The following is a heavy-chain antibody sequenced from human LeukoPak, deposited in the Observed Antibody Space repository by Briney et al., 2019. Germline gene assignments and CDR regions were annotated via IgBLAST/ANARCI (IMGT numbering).Heavy chain of an antibody. CDR3: AVQRITMVRGVLPVRWFDP. V-gene: IGHV4-4*02. CDR2: IYHSGST. D-gene: IGHD3-10*01. Sequence: SGTLSLTCAVSGGSISRSNWWSWVRQPPGKGLEWIGEIYHSGSTNYNPSLKSRVTISVDKSKNQFSLKLSSVTAADTAVYYCAVQRITMVRGVLPVRWFDPWGQGTLVTGAS. J-gene: IGHJ5*02. CDR1: GGSISRSNW.